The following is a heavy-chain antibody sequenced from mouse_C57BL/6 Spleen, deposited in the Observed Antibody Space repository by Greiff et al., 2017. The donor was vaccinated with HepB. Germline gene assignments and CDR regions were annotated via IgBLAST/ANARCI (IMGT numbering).Heavy chain of an antibody. CDR1: GYTFTSYW. CDR3: ARYYSAGYWYFDV. CDR2: IEPNSGGT. D-gene: IGHD2-12*01. V-gene: IGHV1-72*01. Sequence: QVQLQQPGAELVKPGASVKLSCKASGYTFTSYWMHWVKQRPGRGLEWIGRIEPNSGGTKYNEKFKSKVTLTVDKPSSTAYMQLSSLTSEDSAVYYCARYYSAGYWYFDVWGTGTTVTVSS. J-gene: IGHJ1*03.